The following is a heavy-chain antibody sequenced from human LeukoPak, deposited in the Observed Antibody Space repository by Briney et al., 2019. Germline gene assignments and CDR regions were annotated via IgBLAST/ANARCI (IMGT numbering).Heavy chain of an antibody. CDR2: IYYSGST. CDR1: GGSISSSSYY. Sequence: SETLSLTCTVSGGSISSSSYYWGWIRQPPGKGLEWIGSIYYSGSTYYNPSLKSRVTISVDTSKNQFSLKLSSVTAADTAVYYCARGRFRYSYGYIWVFDYWGQGTLVTVSS. J-gene: IGHJ4*02. CDR3: ARGRFRYSYGYIWVFDY. V-gene: IGHV4-39*07. D-gene: IGHD5-18*01.